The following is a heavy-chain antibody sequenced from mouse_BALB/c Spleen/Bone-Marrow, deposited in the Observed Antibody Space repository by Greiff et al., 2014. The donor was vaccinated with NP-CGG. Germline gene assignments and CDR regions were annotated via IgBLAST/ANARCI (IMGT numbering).Heavy chain of an antibody. V-gene: IGHV5-4*02. Sequence: EVQVVESGGGLVKPGGSLKLSCAASGFTFSDYYMYWVRQTPEKRLEWVATISDGGSYTYYPDSVKGRFTISRDNAKNNLYLQTSSLKSEDTAMYYCARDGNYAYWGQGTLVTVSA. D-gene: IGHD2-1*01. CDR1: GFTFSDYY. J-gene: IGHJ3*01. CDR3: ARDGNYAY. CDR2: ISDGGSYT.